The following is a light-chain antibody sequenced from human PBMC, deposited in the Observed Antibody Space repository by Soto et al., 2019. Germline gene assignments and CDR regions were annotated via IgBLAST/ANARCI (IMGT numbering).Light chain of an antibody. Sequence: EIVMTQSPVTLSVSPGERATLSCRASQSVHNYLAWYQQKPGQAPRLLIYGASTRATGIPARFSGSGSGTEFTLTISSLQSEDFAVYYCQQYGYTFGQGTQVDIK. V-gene: IGKV3-15*01. CDR2: GAS. J-gene: IGKJ2*01. CDR3: QQYGYT. CDR1: QSVHNY.